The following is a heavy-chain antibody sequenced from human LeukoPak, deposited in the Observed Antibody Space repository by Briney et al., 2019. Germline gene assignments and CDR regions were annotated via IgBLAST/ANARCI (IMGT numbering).Heavy chain of an antibody. CDR1: GYTFTSYG. J-gene: IGHJ4*02. CDR3: ARSGVTIFGVVIMPFDY. Sequence: ASVKVSCKASGYTFTSYGISWVRQAPGQGLEWMGWISAYNGNTNYAQKLQGRVTMTTDTSTSTAYMELRSLRSDDTVVYYCARSGVTIFGVVIMPFDYWGQGTLVTVSS. D-gene: IGHD3-3*01. V-gene: IGHV1-18*01. CDR2: ISAYNGNT.